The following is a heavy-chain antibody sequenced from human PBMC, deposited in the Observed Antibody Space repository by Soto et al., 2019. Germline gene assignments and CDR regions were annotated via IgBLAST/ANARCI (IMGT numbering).Heavy chain of an antibody. V-gene: IGHV3-49*03. D-gene: IGHD3-22*01. CDR3: ARVPYYYDSSGYYHDAFDI. Sequence: PGGSLRLSCSGSGFTFSDYELSWFRQAPGRGLEWVGFIRSRRYGGTTDYAASVAGRFTISRRDSESIAYLEMISLTTEDTAVYYCARVPYYYDSSGYYHDAFDIWGQGTMVTVSS. CDR2: IRSRRYGGTT. J-gene: IGHJ3*02. CDR1: GFTFSDYE.